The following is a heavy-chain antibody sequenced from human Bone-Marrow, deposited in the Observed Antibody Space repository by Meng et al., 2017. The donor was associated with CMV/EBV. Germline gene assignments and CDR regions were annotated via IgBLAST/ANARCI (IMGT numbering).Heavy chain of an antibody. J-gene: IGHJ5*02. D-gene: IGHD3-3*01. CDR1: GVSSRSSDW. V-gene: IGHV4-4*02. CDR2: IYHSGST. Sequence: GVSSRSSDWWSWVRQPPGTVLECIGEIYHSGSTNYNPSLKSRVTISVDKSKNQFSLKLSSVTAADTAVYYCASTTTIFGVVRGFDPWGQGTLVTVSS. CDR3: ASTTTIFGVVRGFDP.